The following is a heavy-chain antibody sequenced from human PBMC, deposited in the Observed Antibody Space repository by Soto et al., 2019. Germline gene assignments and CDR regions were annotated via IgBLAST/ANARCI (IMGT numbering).Heavy chain of an antibody. J-gene: IGHJ4*02. CDR2: INSDGST. Sequence: EVHLVESGGGLIPPGGSLRLSCAASGFLVNSAYMTWVRQAPGKGLEWLSMINSDGSTLYAESVKGRFTISRDNSKNRLDLQMSSLRAEDTAMYYCARSGYSFAWGYWGQGTLVIVTS. CDR1: GFLVNSAY. CDR3: ARSGYSFAWGY. D-gene: IGHD5-18*01. V-gene: IGHV3-53*01.